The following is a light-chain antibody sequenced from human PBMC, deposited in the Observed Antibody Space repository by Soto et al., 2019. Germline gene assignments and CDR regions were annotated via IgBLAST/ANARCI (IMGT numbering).Light chain of an antibody. CDR3: QQCNSYPYT. Sequence: DIQMTQSPSTLSASVGDRVTITCRASQSISTWLAWYQQKPGKAPKLLIYRASSLESGVPSRFSGSGSGTEFTLTIRSLQPDDFATYYCQQCNSYPYTFGQGTKLE. V-gene: IGKV1-5*03. J-gene: IGKJ2*01. CDR1: QSISTW. CDR2: RAS.